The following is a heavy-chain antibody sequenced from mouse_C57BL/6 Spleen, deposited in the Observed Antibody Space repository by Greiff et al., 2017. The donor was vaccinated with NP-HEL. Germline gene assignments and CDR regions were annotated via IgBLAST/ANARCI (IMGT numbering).Heavy chain of an antibody. J-gene: IGHJ1*03. V-gene: IGHV1-82*01. Sequence: QVQLQQSGPELVKPGASVKISCKASGYAFSSSWMNWVKQRPGKGLEWIGRIYPGDGDTNYNGKFKGKATLTADKSSSTAYMQLSSLTSEDSAVYFCAREPLYYGSSYGYFDVWGTGTTVTVSS. CDR1: GYAFSSSW. CDR3: AREPLYYGSSYGYFDV. D-gene: IGHD1-1*01. CDR2: IYPGDGDT.